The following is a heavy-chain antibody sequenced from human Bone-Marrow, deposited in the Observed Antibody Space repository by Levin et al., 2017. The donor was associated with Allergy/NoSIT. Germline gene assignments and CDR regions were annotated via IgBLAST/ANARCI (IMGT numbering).Heavy chain of an antibody. Sequence: SQTLSLTCAVSGYSISSGYYWGWIRQPPGKGLEWIGSIYHSGSTYYNPSLKSRVTISVDTSKNQFSLKLSSVTAADTAVYYCARGLGYCSGGSCYDYFDYWGQGTLVTVSS. J-gene: IGHJ4*02. D-gene: IGHD2-15*01. CDR1: GYSISSGYY. CDR3: ARGLGYCSGGSCYDYFDY. V-gene: IGHV4-38-2*01. CDR2: IYHSGST.